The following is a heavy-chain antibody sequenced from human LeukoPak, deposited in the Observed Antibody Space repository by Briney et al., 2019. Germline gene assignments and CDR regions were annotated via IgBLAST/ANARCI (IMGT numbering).Heavy chain of an antibody. Sequence: SETLSLTCTVSGGSISSSGYYWGWIRQPPGKGLKWIGTIYYSGRTYYSPSLKSRVTMSVDPSNNQFSLNLRSVTAADTALYYCARRRYYDGSGYLEWGQGTLLSVSS. CDR3: ARRRYYDGSGYLE. J-gene: IGHJ1*01. CDR1: GGSISSSGYY. CDR2: IYYSGRT. D-gene: IGHD3-22*01. V-gene: IGHV4-39*01.